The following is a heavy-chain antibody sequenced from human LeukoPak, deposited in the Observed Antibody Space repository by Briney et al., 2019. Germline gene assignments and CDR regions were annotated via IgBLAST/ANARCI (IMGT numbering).Heavy chain of an antibody. CDR1: GFTFSSYA. CDR3: AKGGSFNGVGTGVDY. J-gene: IGHJ4*02. CDR2: ISYDGSNK. Sequence: PGGSLRLSCAASGFTFSSYAMHWVRQAPGKGLEWVAVISYDGSNKYYADSVKGRFTISRDNSKNTLYLQMNSLRAEDTAMYFCAKGGSFNGVGTGVDYWGQGALVTVSS. D-gene: IGHD2-8*01. V-gene: IGHV3-30-3*01.